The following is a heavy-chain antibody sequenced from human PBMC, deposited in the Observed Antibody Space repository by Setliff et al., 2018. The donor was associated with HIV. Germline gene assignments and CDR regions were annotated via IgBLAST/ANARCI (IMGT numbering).Heavy chain of an antibody. V-gene: IGHV4-59*01. CDR1: GGSISSYY. J-gene: IGHJ3*02. CDR3: ARDLGLYSSSWARFDAFDI. D-gene: IGHD6-13*01. Sequence: SETLSLTCTVSGGSISSYYWSWIRQPPGKGLEWIGYIYYSGSTNYNPSLKSRVTISVDASKNQFSLKLSSVTAADTAVYYCARDLGLYSSSWARFDAFDIWGQGTMVT. CDR2: IYYSGST.